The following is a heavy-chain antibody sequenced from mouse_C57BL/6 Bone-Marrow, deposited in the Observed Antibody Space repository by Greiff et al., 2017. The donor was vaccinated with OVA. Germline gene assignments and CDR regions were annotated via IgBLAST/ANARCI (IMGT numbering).Heavy chain of an antibody. V-gene: IGHV1-72*01. D-gene: IGHD1-1*01. CDR1: GYTFTSYW. J-gene: IGHJ4*01. CDR2: IDPNSGGT. Sequence: VKLQQPGAELVKPGASVKLSCKASGYTFTSYWMHWVKQRPGRGLEWIGRIDPNSGGTKYNEKFKSKATLTVDKPSSTAYMQLSSLTSEDSAVYNCARNYPGGYYAMDYWGQGTSVTVSS. CDR3: ARNYPGGYYAMDY.